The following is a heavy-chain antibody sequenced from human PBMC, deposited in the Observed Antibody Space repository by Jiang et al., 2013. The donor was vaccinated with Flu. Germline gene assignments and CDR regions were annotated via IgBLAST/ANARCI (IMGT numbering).Heavy chain of an antibody. CDR1: GGSISSYY. V-gene: IGHV4-59*01. CDR2: IYYSGST. Sequence: GSGLVKPSETLSLTCTVSGGSISSYYWSWVWQPPGKGLDWIGYIYYSGSTNYNPSLKSRVTISVDTSKNQFSLKVSAVTAADTAVYYCARADCSGGTCYPIDYWAREPWSPS. CDR3: ARADCSGGTCYPIDY. J-gene: IGHJ4*02. D-gene: IGHD2-15*01.